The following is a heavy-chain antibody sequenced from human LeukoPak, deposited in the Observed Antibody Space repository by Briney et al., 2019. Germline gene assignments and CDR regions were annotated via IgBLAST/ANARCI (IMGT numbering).Heavy chain of an antibody. CDR1: GFSFDECA. V-gene: IGHV3-9*01. CDR2: ISWNSGSI. CDR3: TRCPSSTSCYGILLDY. Sequence: PGRSLRLSCAASGFSFDECAMHWVRQAPGKGLEWVSGISWNSGSIGYADSVKGRFTISRDNSKDTLSLQMNSLTAQDTAVYYCTRCPSSTSCYGILLDYWGQGTLVTVSS. D-gene: IGHD2-2*01. J-gene: IGHJ4*02.